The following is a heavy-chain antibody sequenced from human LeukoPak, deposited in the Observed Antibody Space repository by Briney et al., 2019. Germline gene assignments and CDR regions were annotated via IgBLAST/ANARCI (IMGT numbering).Heavy chain of an antibody. J-gene: IGHJ4*02. Sequence: GESLKISCRGSGYSFTTYWIGWVRQMPGKGLEWMGIIYPGDSDTRYSPSFQGQVTISADKSFSTAYLQWSSLKASDTAMYYCARLRYSSSWDFDFWGQGTLVTVSS. CDR3: ARLRYSSSWDFDF. D-gene: IGHD6-13*01. CDR1: GYSFTTYW. CDR2: IYPGDSDT. V-gene: IGHV5-51*01.